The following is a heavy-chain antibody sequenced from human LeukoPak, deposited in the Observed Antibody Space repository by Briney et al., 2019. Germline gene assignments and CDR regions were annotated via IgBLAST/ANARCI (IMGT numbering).Heavy chain of an antibody. Sequence: GESLQISCKGSGYNFTSYWIGWVRQMPGKGLEWMGITYPGDSDTRYSPSFQGQVTISADMSISTAYLQWNSLKASDTAMYYCARLPNYYDSSGSVWWFDPWGQGTLVTVSS. V-gene: IGHV5-51*01. CDR1: GYNFTSYW. D-gene: IGHD3-22*01. CDR2: TYPGDSDT. CDR3: ARLPNYYDSSGSVWWFDP. J-gene: IGHJ5*02.